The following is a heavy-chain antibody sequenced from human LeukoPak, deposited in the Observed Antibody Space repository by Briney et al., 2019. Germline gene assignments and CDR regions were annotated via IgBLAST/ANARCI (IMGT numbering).Heavy chain of an antibody. J-gene: IGHJ4*02. CDR2: INPNSGGT. Sequence: ASVTVSCKASGYTFTGYYMHWVRQAPGQGLEWMGWINPNSGGTNYAQKFQGRVTMTRDTSISTAYMELSRLRSDDTAVYYCARGGGYIVGAPFDYWGQGTLVTVSS. CDR3: ARGGGYIVGAPFDY. D-gene: IGHD1-26*01. CDR1: GYTFTGYY. V-gene: IGHV1-2*02.